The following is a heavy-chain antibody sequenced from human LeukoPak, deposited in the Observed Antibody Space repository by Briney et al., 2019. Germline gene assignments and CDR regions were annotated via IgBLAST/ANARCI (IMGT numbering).Heavy chain of an antibody. Sequence: GGSLRLSCAASGFTFSSYAMHWVRQAPGKGLEWVAAISYDGSNKYSADSVKGRFTISRDNSKNTLYLQMSSLRREDTALYYCEAVAGVFDYWGQGTLVTVSS. V-gene: IGHV3-30*04. J-gene: IGHJ4*02. D-gene: IGHD6-19*01. CDR1: GFTFSSYA. CDR2: ISYDGSNK. CDR3: EAVAGVFDY.